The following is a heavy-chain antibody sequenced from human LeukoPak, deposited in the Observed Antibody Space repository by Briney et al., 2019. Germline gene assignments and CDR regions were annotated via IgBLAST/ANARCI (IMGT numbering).Heavy chain of an antibody. Sequence: PSQTLSLTCTVSGGSISSGSYYWSWIRQPAGKGLEWIGRIYTSGSTNYNPSLKSRVTISVDTSKNQFSLKLSSVTAADTAVYYCARASIAAAGKVDYWGQGTLVTVSS. CDR1: GGSISSGSYY. CDR3: ARASIAAAGKVDY. J-gene: IGHJ4*02. D-gene: IGHD6-13*01. V-gene: IGHV4-61*02. CDR2: IYTSGST.